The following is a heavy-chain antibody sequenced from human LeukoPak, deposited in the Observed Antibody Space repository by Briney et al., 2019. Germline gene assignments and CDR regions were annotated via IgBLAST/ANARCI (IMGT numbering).Heavy chain of an antibody. CDR2: ISSSGSTI. J-gene: IGHJ4*02. Sequence: GGSLRLSCAASGFTFSDYYMSWIRQAPGKGLEWVSYISSSGSTIYYADSVKGRFTTSRDNAKNSLYLQMNSLRAEDTAVYYCARVVYYDSSGYPNKFPYFDYWGQGTLVTVSS. V-gene: IGHV3-11*01. CDR3: ARVVYYDSSGYPNKFPYFDY. D-gene: IGHD3-22*01. CDR1: GFTFSDYY.